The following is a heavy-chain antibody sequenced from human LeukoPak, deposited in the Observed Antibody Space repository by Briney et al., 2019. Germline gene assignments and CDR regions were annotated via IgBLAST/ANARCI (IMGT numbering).Heavy chain of an antibody. CDR2: IIGSGGST. D-gene: IGHD4/OR15-4a*01. J-gene: IGHJ4*02. CDR1: GVTFSSYD. CDR3: AKEKDYGFYY. Sequence: GGSLRLSSAESGVTFSSYDMSWVRHAPGKGLEWVSAIIGSGGSTYYADSVKGRFTISRDNSKNTLYLQMNSLRAEDTAVYYCAKEKDYGFYYWGQGTLVTVAS. V-gene: IGHV3-23*01.